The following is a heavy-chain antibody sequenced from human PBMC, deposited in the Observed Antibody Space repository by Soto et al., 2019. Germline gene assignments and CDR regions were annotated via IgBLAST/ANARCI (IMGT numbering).Heavy chain of an antibody. CDR2: ISAYNGNT. J-gene: IGHJ4*01. D-gene: IGHD2-21*02. CDR1: GYSFTSYG. Sequence: ASVKVSCKASGYSFTSYGISWVRQAPGQGLEWMGWISAYNGNTNYAQKLQGRVTTTTDTSTRTAYMELSSLRSEDTAVYYCAREVHCGGDFEPRGEVHYFDYWG. V-gene: IGHV1-18*01. CDR3: AREVHCGGDFEPRGEVHYFDY.